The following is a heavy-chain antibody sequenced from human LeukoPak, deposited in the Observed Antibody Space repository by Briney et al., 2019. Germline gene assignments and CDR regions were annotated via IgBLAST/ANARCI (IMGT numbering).Heavy chain of an antibody. CDR1: GGSFSGYY. CDR2: INHSGST. Sequence: SETLSLTCAVYGGSFSGYYWSWIRQPPGKGLEWIGEINHSGSTNYNPSLKSRVTISVDASKNQFSLKLSSVTAADTAVYYCARAKLERRHRMNAFDIWGQGTMVTVSS. J-gene: IGHJ3*02. V-gene: IGHV4-34*01. CDR3: ARAKLERRHRMNAFDI. D-gene: IGHD1-1*01.